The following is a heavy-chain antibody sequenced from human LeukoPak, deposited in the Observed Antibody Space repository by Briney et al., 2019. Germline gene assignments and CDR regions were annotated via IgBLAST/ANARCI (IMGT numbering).Heavy chain of an antibody. V-gene: IGHV3-53*05. Sequence: GGSLRLSCAASGFTVSSNYMSWVRQAPGKGLEWVSVIYSGGSTYYADSVKGRFTISRDNSKNTLYLQMGSLRGEDMALYYCARVGRDGYNLDYWGQGTLVTVSS. CDR3: ARVGRDGYNLDY. D-gene: IGHD5-24*01. CDR1: GFTVSSNY. J-gene: IGHJ4*02. CDR2: IYSGGST.